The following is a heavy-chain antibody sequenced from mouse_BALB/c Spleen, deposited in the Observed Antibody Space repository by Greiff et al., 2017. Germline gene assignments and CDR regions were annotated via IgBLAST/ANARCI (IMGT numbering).Heavy chain of an antibody. Sequence: VHVKQSGAELVKPGASVKLSCTASGFNIKDTYMHWVKQRPEQGLEWIGRIDPANGNTKYDPKFQGKATITADTSSNTAYLQLSSLTSEDTAVYYCARIYYGYDHWYCDVWGAGTTVTVSS. CDR3: ARIYYGYDHWYCDV. CDR1: GFNIKDTY. V-gene: IGHV14-3*02. J-gene: IGHJ1*01. CDR2: IDPANGNT. D-gene: IGHD2-2*01.